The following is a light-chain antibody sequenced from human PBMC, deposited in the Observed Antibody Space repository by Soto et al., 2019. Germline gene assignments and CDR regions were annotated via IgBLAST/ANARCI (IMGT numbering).Light chain of an antibody. J-gene: IGKJ1*01. Sequence: VLTQSPGTLSLSPGERATLSCRASQSVSSTYLAWYQLKPGQAPRLLIYGASSRATGIPDRFSGSGSGTDFTLTISRLEPEDLAVYYCQQFGSSPRTFGQGTKVEI. CDR1: QSVSSTY. V-gene: IGKV3-20*01. CDR3: QQFGSSPRT. CDR2: GAS.